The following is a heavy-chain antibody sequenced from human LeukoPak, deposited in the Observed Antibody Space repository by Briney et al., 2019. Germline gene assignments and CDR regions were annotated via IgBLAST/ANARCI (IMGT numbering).Heavy chain of an antibody. CDR1: GFTFSNAW. D-gene: IGHD3-3*01. CDR3: TTEYYDFWSGYFDY. J-gene: IGHJ4*02. V-gene: IGHV3-15*01. CDR2: IKSKTDGGTT. Sequence: GGSLRLSCAASGFTFSNAWMNWVRQAPGKGLEWVGRIKSKTDGGTTDYAAPVKGRFTISRDDSKNTLYLQMNSLKTEDTAVYYCTTEYYDFWSGYFDYWGQGTLVTVSS.